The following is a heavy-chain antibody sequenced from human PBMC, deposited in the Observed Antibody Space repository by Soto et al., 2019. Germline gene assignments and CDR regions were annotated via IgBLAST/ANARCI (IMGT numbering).Heavy chain of an antibody. CDR1: GGTFSSYA. V-gene: IGHV1-69*13. J-gene: IGHJ6*02. CDR3: ARELPPYYYYGMDV. D-gene: IGHD1-26*01. Sequence: SVKVSCKSSGGTFSSYAISWVRQAPGQGLEWMGGIIPIFGTANYAQKFQGRVTITADESTSTAYMELSSLRSEDTAVYYCARELPPYYYYGMDVWGQGTTVTVSS. CDR2: IIPIFGTA.